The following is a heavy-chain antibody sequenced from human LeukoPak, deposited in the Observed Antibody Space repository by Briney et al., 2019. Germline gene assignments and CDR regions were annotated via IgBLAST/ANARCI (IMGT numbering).Heavy chain of an antibody. CDR2: IFPGDSDT. J-gene: IGHJ4*02. D-gene: IGHD6-13*01. V-gene: IGHV5-51*01. CDR1: GYSFSDYW. CDR3: ARRDKYSSSWCFDH. Sequence: GEPLKISCKGSGYSFSDYWIGWVRQMPGKGLEWMGIIFPGDSDTRYSPSFQGRVTVSADKSISTAYLQWSSLKASDTAIYYCARRDKYSSSWCFDHWGQGTLVTVSS.